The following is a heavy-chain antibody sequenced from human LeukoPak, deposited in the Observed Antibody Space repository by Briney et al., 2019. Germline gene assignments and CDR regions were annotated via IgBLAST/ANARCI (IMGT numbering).Heavy chain of an antibody. Sequence: SETLSLTCTVSGGSISSYYWSWIRQPPGKGLEWIGYIYYSGSTNYNPSLKSRVTISVDTSKNQFSLKLSSVTAADTAVYYCARARWSAFDIWGQGTMVTVSS. CDR3: ARARWSAFDI. CDR2: IYYSGST. V-gene: IGHV4-59*12. CDR1: GGSISSYY. J-gene: IGHJ3*02. D-gene: IGHD4-23*01.